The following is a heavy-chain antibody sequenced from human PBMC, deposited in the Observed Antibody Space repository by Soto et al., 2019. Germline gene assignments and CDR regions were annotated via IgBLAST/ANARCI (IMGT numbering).Heavy chain of an antibody. Sequence: QVQLVQSGAEVKKPGSSVKVSCKASGGTFSSYAISWVRQAPGQGLEWMGGIIPIFGTANYAQKFQGRVTITADESTSTAYMELSSLRSEDTVVYYCARESGYPESTGKYGMDVWGQGTTVTVSS. CDR3: ARESGYPESTGKYGMDV. CDR2: IIPIFGTA. J-gene: IGHJ6*02. D-gene: IGHD3-3*01. CDR1: GGTFSSYA. V-gene: IGHV1-69*12.